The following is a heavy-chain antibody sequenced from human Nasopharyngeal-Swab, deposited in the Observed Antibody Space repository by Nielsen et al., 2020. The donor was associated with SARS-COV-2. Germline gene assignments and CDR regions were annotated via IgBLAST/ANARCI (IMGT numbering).Heavy chain of an antibody. CDR1: GYTFTSYY. Sequence: ASVKVSCKASGYTFTSYYMHWVRQAPGQGLEWMGIINPSGGSTSYAQKFQGRVTMTRDTSTSTVYMELSSLRSEDTAVYYCARGHSRIIVVVPWRKGYFDYWGQGTLVTASS. V-gene: IGHV1-46*01. J-gene: IGHJ4*02. CDR2: INPSGGST. CDR3: ARGHSRIIVVVPWRKGYFDY. D-gene: IGHD2-2*01.